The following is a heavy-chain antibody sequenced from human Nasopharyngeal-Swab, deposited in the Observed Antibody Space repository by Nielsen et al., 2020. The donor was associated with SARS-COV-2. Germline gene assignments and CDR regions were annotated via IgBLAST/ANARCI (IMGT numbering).Heavy chain of an antibody. CDR1: GFTYW. CDR2: IGKDGGGK. CDR3: VRDRGYYTFTD. D-gene: IGHD2/OR15-2a*01. V-gene: IGHV3-7*01. J-gene: IGHJ4*02. Sequence: GESLKISCAASGFTYWMNWVRQAPGKGLEWVGNIGKDGGGKKYVDSVKGRFTISRDNANNLLYLQMNSLRAEDTAVYYCVRDRGYYTFTDWGQGTLVTVSS.